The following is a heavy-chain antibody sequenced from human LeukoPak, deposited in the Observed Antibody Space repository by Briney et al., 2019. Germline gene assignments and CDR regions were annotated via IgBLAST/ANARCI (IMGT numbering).Heavy chain of an antibody. CDR2: IYYSGST. J-gene: IGHJ4*02. CDR1: GGSISSGGYY. Sequence: PSQTLSLTCTVSGGSISSGGYYWSWIRQHPGKGLEWIGYIYYSGSTYYNPSLKSRVTISVDTSKNQFSLKLSSVTAADTAVYYCARLNTVALGLDCWGQGTLVTVSS. D-gene: IGHD4-23*01. V-gene: IGHV4-31*03. CDR3: ARLNTVALGLDC.